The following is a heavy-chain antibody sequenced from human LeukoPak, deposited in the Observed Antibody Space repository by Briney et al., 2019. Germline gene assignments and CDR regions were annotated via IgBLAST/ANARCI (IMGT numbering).Heavy chain of an antibody. CDR2: IYYSGST. CDR3: ARAPPWFARNIVVVPAAAYFDY. CDR1: GGSISSSSYY. J-gene: IGHJ4*02. D-gene: IGHD2-2*01. Sequence: PSETLSLTCTVSGGSISSSSYYWGWIRQPPGKGLEWIGSIYYSGSTYYNPSLKSRVTISVDTSKNQFSLKLSSVTAADTAVYYCARAPPWFARNIVVVPAAAYFDYWGQGTLVTVSS. V-gene: IGHV4-39*07.